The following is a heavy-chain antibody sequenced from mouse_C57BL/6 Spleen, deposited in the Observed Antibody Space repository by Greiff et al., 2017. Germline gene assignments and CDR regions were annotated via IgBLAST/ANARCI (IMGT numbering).Heavy chain of an antibody. Sequence: EVKLVESGPGLVKPSQSLSLTCSVTGYSITSGYYWNWIRQFPGNKLEWMGYISYDGSNNYNPSLTNRISITRDTSKNQFFLKLNSVTTEDTATYYCARVGPYDYDEDYYAMDYWGQGTSVTVSS. CDR1: GYSITSGYY. D-gene: IGHD2-4*01. CDR3: ARVGPYDYDEDYYAMDY. J-gene: IGHJ4*01. CDR2: ISYDGSN. V-gene: IGHV3-6*01.